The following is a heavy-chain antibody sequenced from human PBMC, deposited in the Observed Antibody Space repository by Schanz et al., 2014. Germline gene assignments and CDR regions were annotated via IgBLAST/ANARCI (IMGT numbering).Heavy chain of an antibody. CDR2: IWYDGSNK. D-gene: IGHD1-26*01. Sequence: QVHLLESGGGLVEPGRSLRLSCAASGFTFSSYGMHWVRQAPGKGLEWVAVIWYDGSNKYYADSVKGRFTISRDNSKNTLFLQMNSLRAEDTAVYYCARDHTTESYYSAGPPIDYWGQGTLLTVSS. CDR3: ARDHTTESYYSAGPPIDY. V-gene: IGHV3-33*01. CDR1: GFTFSSYG. J-gene: IGHJ4*02.